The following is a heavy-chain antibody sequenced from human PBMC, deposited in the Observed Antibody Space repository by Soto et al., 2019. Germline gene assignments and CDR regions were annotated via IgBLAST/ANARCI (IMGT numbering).Heavy chain of an antibody. Sequence: ASVKVSCKASGYTFTSYGISWVPQAPGQGLEWMGWISAYNGNTNYAQKLQGRVTMTTDTSTSTAYMELRSLRPDDTAVYYCARSSIAAPDDYWGQGTLVTVSS. J-gene: IGHJ4*02. CDR3: ARSSIAAPDDY. V-gene: IGHV1-18*01. CDR2: ISAYNGNT. CDR1: GYTFTSYG. D-gene: IGHD6-6*01.